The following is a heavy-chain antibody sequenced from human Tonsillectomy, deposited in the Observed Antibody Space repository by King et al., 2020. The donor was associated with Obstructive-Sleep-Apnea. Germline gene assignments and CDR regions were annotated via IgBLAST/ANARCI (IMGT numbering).Heavy chain of an antibody. CDR2: ISYIGSTT. CDR3: ARLAHGRFDP. J-gene: IGHJ5*02. V-gene: IGHV4-59*08. Sequence: QLQESGPGLVKPSETLSLTCTVSGGSISSYYWSWIRQPPGKGLELVGSISYIGSTTNYSPSLQSRVAISVDTSKNQVSLKLKSVTAADTAVYYCARLAHGRFDPWGQGTLVTVSS. CDR1: GGSISSYY.